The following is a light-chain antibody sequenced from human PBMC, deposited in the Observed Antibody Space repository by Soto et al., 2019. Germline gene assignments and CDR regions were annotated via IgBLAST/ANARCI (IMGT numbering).Light chain of an antibody. J-gene: IGLJ1*01. V-gene: IGLV2-14*01. CDR1: NVDVGGYNY. CDR2: EVS. Sequence: QSVLTQPASVSGSPGQSITISCTGTNVDVGGYNYVSWYQHHPGKAPKLLIFEVSNRPSGVSNRFSGSKSGNTASLTISGLQSEDEADYYSASYAIKTTYVFGSGPKVTV. CDR3: ASYAIKTTYV.